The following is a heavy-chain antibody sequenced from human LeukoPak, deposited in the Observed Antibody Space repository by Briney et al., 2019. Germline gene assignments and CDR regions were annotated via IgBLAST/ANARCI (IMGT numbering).Heavy chain of an antibody. CDR3: ARDHDYGPCEGPAALDY. Sequence: GASVKVSCMAFGYTFTDYCMHWVRQSPGQGLEWMGVASPSGGRTSYAQKFQGRVTVTRDTSTSTVYMELTSLRSEDTAMYYCARDHDYGPCEGPAALDYWGQGTLVTVSS. D-gene: IGHD4-17*01. CDR2: ASPSGGRT. CDR1: GYTFTDYC. V-gene: IGHV1-46*01. J-gene: IGHJ4*02.